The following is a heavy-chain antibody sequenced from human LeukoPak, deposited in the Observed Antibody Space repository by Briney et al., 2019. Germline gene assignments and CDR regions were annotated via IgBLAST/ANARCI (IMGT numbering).Heavy chain of an antibody. CDR2: IYYSGST. D-gene: IGHD6-13*01. Sequence: SSETLSLTCTVSGGSISSYYWSWIRQPPGKGLEWIGYIYYSGSTNYNPSLKSRVTISVDTSKNQFSLKLSSVTAADTAVYYCAREQCSSSWYDYWGQGTLVTVSS. V-gene: IGHV4-59*01. J-gene: IGHJ4*02. CDR3: AREQCSSSWYDY. CDR1: GGSISSYY.